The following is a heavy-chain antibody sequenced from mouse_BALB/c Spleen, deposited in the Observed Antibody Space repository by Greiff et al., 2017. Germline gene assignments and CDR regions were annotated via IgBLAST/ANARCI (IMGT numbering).Heavy chain of an antibody. J-gene: IGHJ1*01. CDR3: ARDRIYYDYDGRYFDV. D-gene: IGHD2-4*01. V-gene: IGHV5-4*02. Sequence: DVKLVESGGGLVKPGGSLKLSCAASGFTFSDYYMYWVRQTPEKRLEWVATISDGGSYTYYPDSVKGRFTISRDNAKNNLYLQMSSLKSEDTAMYYCARDRIYYDYDGRYFDVWGAGTTVTVSS. CDR1: GFTFSDYY. CDR2: ISDGGSYT.